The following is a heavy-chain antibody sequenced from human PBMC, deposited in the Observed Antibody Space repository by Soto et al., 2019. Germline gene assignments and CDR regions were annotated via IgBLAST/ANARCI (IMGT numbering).Heavy chain of an antibody. Sequence: PSETLSLTCAVYGGSFSGYYWSWIRQPPGKGLEWIGEINHSGSTNYNPSLKSRVTISVDTSKNQFSLKLSSVTAADTAVYYCVREHYDFWSGPINYWGQGTLVTVSS. V-gene: IGHV4-34*01. CDR2: INHSGST. CDR3: VREHYDFWSGPINY. J-gene: IGHJ4*02. D-gene: IGHD3-3*01. CDR1: GGSFSGYY.